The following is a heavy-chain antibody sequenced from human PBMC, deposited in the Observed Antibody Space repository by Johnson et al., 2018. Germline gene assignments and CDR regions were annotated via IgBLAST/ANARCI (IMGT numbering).Heavy chain of an antibody. Sequence: VQLVESGGGVVQPGRSLRLSCAASGFTFSNAYMNWVRQAPGRGLEWIGRIKTETDGAATFYTALVKDRFTMSSDDSKNTMYLQMNSLKTEDTAVYYCATQGLRVLGAAPDYWGQGALVTVSS. CDR1: GFTFSNAY. J-gene: IGHJ4*02. D-gene: IGHD1-26*01. V-gene: IGHV3-15*01. CDR3: ATQGLRVLGAAPDY. CDR2: IKTETDGAAT.